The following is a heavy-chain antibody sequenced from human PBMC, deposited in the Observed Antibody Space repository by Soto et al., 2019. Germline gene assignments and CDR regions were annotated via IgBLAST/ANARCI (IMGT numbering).Heavy chain of an antibody. Sequence: GGSLRLSCAASGFTFSSYGMHWVRQAPGKGLEWVAVIWYDGSNKYYADSVKGRFTISRDNSKNTLYLQMNSLRAEDTAVYYCAREQSSSSGLDAFDIWGQGTMVTVSS. CDR2: IWYDGSNK. D-gene: IGHD6-6*01. J-gene: IGHJ3*02. V-gene: IGHV3-33*08. CDR3: AREQSSSSGLDAFDI. CDR1: GFTFSSYG.